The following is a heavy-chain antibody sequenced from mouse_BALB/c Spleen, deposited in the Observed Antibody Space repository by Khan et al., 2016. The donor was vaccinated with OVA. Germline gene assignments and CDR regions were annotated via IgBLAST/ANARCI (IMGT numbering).Heavy chain of an antibody. CDR3: ANHGSSSAWFAY. CDR1: GYTFTSYW. V-gene: IGHV1-7*01. D-gene: IGHD1-1*01. J-gene: IGHJ3*01. Sequence: QVQLQQSGAELAKPGASVKMSCKASGYTFTSYWMHWVKQRPGQGLVWIGYINPSTGYSEYNQKFKDKATLTADKSSSTAYMQLSSLTSDDSAVYYGANHGSSSAWFAYWGQGTLVTVSA. CDR2: INPSTGYS.